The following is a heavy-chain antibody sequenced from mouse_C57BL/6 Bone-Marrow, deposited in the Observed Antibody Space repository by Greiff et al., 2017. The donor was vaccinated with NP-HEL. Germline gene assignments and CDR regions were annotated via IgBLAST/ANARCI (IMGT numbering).Heavy chain of an antibody. D-gene: IGHD1-1*01. CDR2: IYPGDGDT. Sequence: QVGAELVKPGASVKISCKASGYAFSSYRMNWVKQRPGKGLEWIGQIYPGDGDTNYNGKFKGKATLTADKSSSTAYMQLSSLTSEDSAVYFCARYYGSSYYFDYWGQGTTLTVSS. CDR1: GYAFSSYR. CDR3: ARYYGSSYYFDY. J-gene: IGHJ2*01. V-gene: IGHV1-80*01.